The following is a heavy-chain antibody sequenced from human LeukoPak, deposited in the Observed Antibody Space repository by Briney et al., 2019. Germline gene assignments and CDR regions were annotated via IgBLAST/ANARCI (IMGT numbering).Heavy chain of an antibody. J-gene: IGHJ4*02. CDR1: GFTFSRYW. V-gene: IGHV3-7*01. Sequence: GGSLRLSCAVSGFTFSRYWMSWVRQAPGKGLEWVANIKQDGSEKYYVDSVKGRFTISRDNAKNSLYLQMNSLRAEDTAVYYCARDYSDIVVVFDYWGQGTLVTVSS. D-gene: IGHD5-12*01. CDR3: ARDYSDIVVVFDY. CDR2: IKQDGSEK.